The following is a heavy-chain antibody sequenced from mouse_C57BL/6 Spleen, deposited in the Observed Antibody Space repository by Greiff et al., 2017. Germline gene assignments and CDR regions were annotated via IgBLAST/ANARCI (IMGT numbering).Heavy chain of an antibody. Sequence: EVQLQQSGPGLVKPSQSLSLTCSVTGYSITSGYYWNWIRQFPGNKLEWMGYISYDGSNNYNPSLKNRISITRDTSKNQFFLKLNSVTTEDTATYYCALGTHFGYWGQGTTLTVSS. J-gene: IGHJ2*01. CDR3: ALGTHFGY. CDR1: GYSITSGYY. D-gene: IGHD3-3*01. CDR2: ISYDGSN. V-gene: IGHV3-6*01.